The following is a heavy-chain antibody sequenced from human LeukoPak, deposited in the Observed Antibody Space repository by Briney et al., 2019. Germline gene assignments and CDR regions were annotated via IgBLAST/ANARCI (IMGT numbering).Heavy chain of an antibody. J-gene: IGHJ4*02. CDR2: IRMKAYGSTT. CDR1: GFTFGDYA. CDR3: SRDFKGSGWAFDY. Sequence: GRSLRLSCTACGFTFGDYAMSWVRQAPGKGVEWVGFIRMKAYGSTTEYAASVKGRFTISRDDSTSTPYLQMNSLKTEDTAVYYCSRDFKGSGWAFDYWGQGTLVTVSS. V-gene: IGHV3-49*04. D-gene: IGHD6-19*01.